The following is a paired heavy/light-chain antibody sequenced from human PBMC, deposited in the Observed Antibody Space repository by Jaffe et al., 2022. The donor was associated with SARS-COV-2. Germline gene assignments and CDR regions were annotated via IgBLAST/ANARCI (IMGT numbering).Heavy chain of an antibody. V-gene: IGHV4-39*01. Sequence: QLQLQESGPGLVKPSETLSLTCTVSGGSISSSSYYWGWIRQPPGKGLEWIGSIYYSGSTYYNPSLKSRVTISVDTSKNQFSLKLSSVTAADTAVYYCAGLRYFDWTLYGSSNVYYYGMDVWGQGTTVTVSS. CDR3: AGLRYFDWTLYGSSNVYYYGMDV. J-gene: IGHJ6*02. CDR2: IYYSGST. D-gene: IGHD3-9*01. CDR1: GGSISSSSYY.
Light chain of an antibody. V-gene: IGLV2-23*01. Sequence: QSALTQPASVSGSPGQSITISCTGTSSDVGSYNLVSWYQQHPGKAPKLMIYEGSKRPSGVSNRFSGSKSGNTASLTISGLQAEDEADYYCCSYAGSSRVFGGGTKLTVL. CDR3: CSYAGSSRV. CDR1: SSDVGSYNL. CDR2: EGS. J-gene: IGLJ3*02.